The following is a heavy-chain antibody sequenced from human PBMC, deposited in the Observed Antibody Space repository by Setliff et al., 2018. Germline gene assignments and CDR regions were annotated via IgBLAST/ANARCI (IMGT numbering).Heavy chain of an antibody. CDR2: IYPGDSDT. D-gene: IGHD6-19*01. Sequence: GESLKISCKASGYSLTTYWIGWVRQMPGKGLEWMGIIYPGDSDTRYSQSFQGQVTISADKSISTAYLQWSSLKASDTAMYYCARGESSGWYVVDYWGQGTLVTVSS. CDR1: GYSLTTYW. CDR3: ARGESSGWYVVDY. J-gene: IGHJ4*02. V-gene: IGHV5-51*01.